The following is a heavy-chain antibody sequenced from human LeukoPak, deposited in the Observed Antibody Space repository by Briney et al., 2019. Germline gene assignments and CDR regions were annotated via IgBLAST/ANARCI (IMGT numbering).Heavy chain of an antibody. CDR1: GGSISSYY. V-gene: IGHV4-59*08. CDR3: ARHGVSWTFDY. CDR2: IYYSGSA. J-gene: IGHJ4*02. D-gene: IGHD6-13*01. Sequence: PSETLSLTCTVSGGSISSYYWTWIRQPPGKGLEWIGYIYYSGSANYNPSLKSRVTISVDTSKSQFSLNLSSVTAADTAVYYCARHGVSWTFDYWGQGTLVTVSS.